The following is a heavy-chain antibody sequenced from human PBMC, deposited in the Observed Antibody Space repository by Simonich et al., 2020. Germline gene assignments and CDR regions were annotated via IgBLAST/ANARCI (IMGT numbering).Heavy chain of an antibody. CDR2: IYYSGST. J-gene: IGHJ3*02. Sequence: QLQLQESGPGLVKPSETLSLTCTVSGGSISIVSYYWGWIRQPPGKGLEWIGSIYYSGSTYYNPSLKSRVTISVDTAKNLFSLKLSSVTAADTAVYYCARHAGFAFDIWGQGTMVTVSS. CDR3: ARHAGFAFDI. D-gene: IGHD6-13*01. V-gene: IGHV4-39*01. CDR1: GGSISIVSYY.